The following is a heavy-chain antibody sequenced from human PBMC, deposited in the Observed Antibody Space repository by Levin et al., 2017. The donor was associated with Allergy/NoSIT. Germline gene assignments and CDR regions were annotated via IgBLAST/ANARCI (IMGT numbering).Heavy chain of an antibody. CDR2: ISAGWGNT. D-gene: IGHD6-13*01. V-gene: IGHV3-23*01. CDR3: AKAGSSWYIEIDH. Sequence: PGGSLRLSCAASGFTFITYAMSWVRHAPGKGLEWVSVISAGWGNTNYPESVKGRFTISRDNSKDTLYLQMNSLTAEDTAVYYCAKAGSSWYIEIDHWGQGTLVTVSS. CDR1: GFTFITYA. J-gene: IGHJ4*02.